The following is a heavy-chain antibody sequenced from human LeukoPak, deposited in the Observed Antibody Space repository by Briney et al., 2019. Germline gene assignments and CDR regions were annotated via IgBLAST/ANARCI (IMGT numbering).Heavy chain of an antibody. V-gene: IGHV4-61*02. CDR2: IYTSGST. CDR3: ARGVGGVRYYDSSGYRNWFDP. CDR1: GGSISSGSYY. D-gene: IGHD3-22*01. J-gene: IGHJ5*02. Sequence: SETLSLTCTVSGGSISSGSYYWSWIRQPAGKGLEWIGRIYTSGSTNYNPSLKSRVTISVDTSKNQFSLKLSSVTAADTAVYYCARGVGGVRYYDSSGYRNWFDPWGQGTLVTVSS.